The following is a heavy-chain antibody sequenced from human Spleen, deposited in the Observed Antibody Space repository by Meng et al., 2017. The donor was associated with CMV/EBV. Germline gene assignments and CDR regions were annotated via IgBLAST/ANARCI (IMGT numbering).Heavy chain of an antibody. J-gene: IGHJ5*02. D-gene: IGHD3-3*01. CDR3: ARAPPITIFGWEGWFDP. Sequence: GESLKISCAASGFTFNSYSMNWVRQAPGKGLEWVSCISSRSDYIYYADSVKGRFTISRDNAKNSLYLQMNSLRAEDTAVYYCARAPPITIFGWEGWFDPWGQGTLVTVSS. CDR2: ISSRSDYI. CDR1: GFTFNSYS. V-gene: IGHV3-21*01.